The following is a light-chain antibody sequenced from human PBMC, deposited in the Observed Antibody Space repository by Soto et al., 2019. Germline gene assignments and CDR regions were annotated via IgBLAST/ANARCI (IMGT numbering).Light chain of an antibody. CDR2: EVT. Sequence: QSALAQPASVSGSPGQSITISCTGASSDVGGYDFVSWYQHHPGTPPKLIIYEVTHRPSGVSHRFSGSKSASTASLTVSGLHVAEDPDYFCGSYSTTTTREVFGTGTKVTVL. J-gene: IGLJ1*01. CDR3: GSYSTTTTREV. V-gene: IGLV2-14*01. CDR1: SSDVGGYDF.